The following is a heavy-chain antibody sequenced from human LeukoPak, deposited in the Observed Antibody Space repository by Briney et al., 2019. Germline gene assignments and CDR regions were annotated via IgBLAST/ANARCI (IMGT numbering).Heavy chain of an antibody. V-gene: IGHV4-34*01. CDR3: AGRTYYYDSSEEEC. J-gene: IGHJ4*02. D-gene: IGHD3-22*01. CDR1: GGSFSGYY. CDR2: INHSGST. Sequence: SETLSLTCAVYGGSFSGYYWSWIRQPPGKGLEWIGEINHSGSTNYNPSLKSRVTISVDTSKNQFSLKLSSVTAADTAVYYCAGRTYYYDSSEEECWGQGTLVTVSS.